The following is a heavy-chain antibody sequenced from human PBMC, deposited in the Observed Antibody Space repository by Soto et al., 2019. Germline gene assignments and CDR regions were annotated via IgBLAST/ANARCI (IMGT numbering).Heavy chain of an antibody. J-gene: IGHJ1*01. Sequence: QVQLQESGPGLVKPSQTLSLTCTVSGGSISSGGYYWSWIRQHPGKGLEWIGYIYYSGSTYYNPSLMSRVTISVDTSKNQCSLKLSSVTAADTAVYYCARGGSSWYLYFQHWGQGTLVTVSS. CDR3: ARGGSSWYLYFQH. CDR2: IYYSGST. V-gene: IGHV4-31*03. D-gene: IGHD6-13*01. CDR1: GGSISSGGYY.